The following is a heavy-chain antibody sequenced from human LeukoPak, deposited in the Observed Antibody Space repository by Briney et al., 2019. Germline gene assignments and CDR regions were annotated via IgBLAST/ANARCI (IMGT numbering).Heavy chain of an antibody. D-gene: IGHD3-3*01. CDR2: IYYSGST. CDR3: ARAPPGYYDFWSGYLTGYFDY. Sequence: SQTLSLTCTVSGGSISSGGYYWSWIRQHPGKGLEWIGYIYYSGSTYYNPSLKCRVTISVDTSKNQFSLKLSSVTAADTAVYYCARAPPGYYDFWSGYLTGYFDYWGQGTLVTVSS. J-gene: IGHJ4*02. CDR1: GGSISSGGYY. V-gene: IGHV4-31*03.